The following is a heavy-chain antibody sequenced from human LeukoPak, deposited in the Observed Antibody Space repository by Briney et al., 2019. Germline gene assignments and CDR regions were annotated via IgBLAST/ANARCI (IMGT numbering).Heavy chain of an antibody. CDR1: GGSFSGYY. CDR2: INHSGST. J-gene: IGHJ5*02. V-gene: IGHV4-34*01. Sequence: SETLSLTCAVYGGSFSGYYWSWIRQPPGKGLEWIGEINHSGSTNYNPSLKSRVTISVDTSKNQFSLKLSSVTAADTAVYYCAGSSGWYVFFRFDPWGQGTLVTVSS. D-gene: IGHD6-19*01. CDR3: AGSSGWYVFFRFDP.